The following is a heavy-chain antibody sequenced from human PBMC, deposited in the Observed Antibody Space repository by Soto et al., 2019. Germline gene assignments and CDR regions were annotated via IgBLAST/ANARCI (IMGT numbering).Heavy chain of an antibody. CDR2: IGTSAST. J-gene: IGHJ4*02. CDR1: GFTFSSDS. V-gene: IGHV3-23*01. D-gene: IGHD2-2*01. Sequence: DVRLLESGGGLVQPGGSLRLSCAASGFTFSSDSMSWVRQAPGKGLEWVSTIGTSASTYYGDSVRGRFTISRDNSRNTLYLQMNSLRDEDTAVYYCADLSRYCTSSNCDWGQGTLVTVSS. CDR3: ADLSRYCTSSNCD.